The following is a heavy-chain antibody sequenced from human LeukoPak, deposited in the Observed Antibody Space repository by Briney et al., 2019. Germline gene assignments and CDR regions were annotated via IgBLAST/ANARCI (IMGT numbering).Heavy chain of an antibody. D-gene: IGHD3-16*01. CDR2: IYSGGST. J-gene: IGHJ4*02. CDR3: ATDEGGPTGEY. V-gene: IGHV3-53*01. CDR1: GFTVSSNY. Sequence: GGSLRLSCTASGFTVSSNYMTWVRQAPGKGLEWVSIIYSGGSTYYADSVKGRFTISRDYSKNTVYLQMNSLRAEDTAVYYCATDEGGPTGEYWGQGTLVTVSS.